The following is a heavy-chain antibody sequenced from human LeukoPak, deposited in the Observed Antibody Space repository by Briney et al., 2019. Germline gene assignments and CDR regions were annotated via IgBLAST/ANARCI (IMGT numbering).Heavy chain of an antibody. CDR2: IKQDGSEK. CDR1: GFTFSSYW. CDR3: ARESQYCSGGSCYSGAFDI. V-gene: IGHV3-7*01. D-gene: IGHD2-15*01. Sequence: GGSLRLSCAASGFTFSSYWMSWVRRAPGKGLEWVANIKQDGSEKYYVDSVKGRFTISRDNAKNSLYLQMNSLRAEDTAVYYCARESQYCSGGSCYSGAFDIWGQGTMVTVSS. J-gene: IGHJ3*02.